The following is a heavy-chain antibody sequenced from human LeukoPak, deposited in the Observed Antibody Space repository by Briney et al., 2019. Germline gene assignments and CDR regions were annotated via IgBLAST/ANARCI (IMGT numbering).Heavy chain of an antibody. J-gene: IGHJ4*02. V-gene: IGHV1-2*02. Sequence: GASVKVSCKTSGYTFTGYYMHWVRQAPGQGLEWMGWINPNSGGTNYAQKFQGRVTMTRDTSISTAYMELSRLRSDDTAVYYCARVYYYDSSGYYLYYFDYWGQGTLVTVSS. CDR1: GYTFTGYY. D-gene: IGHD3-22*01. CDR3: ARVYYYDSSGYYLYYFDY. CDR2: INPNSGGT.